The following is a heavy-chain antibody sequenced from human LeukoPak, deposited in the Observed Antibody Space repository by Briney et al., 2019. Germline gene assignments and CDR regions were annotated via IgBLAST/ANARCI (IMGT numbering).Heavy chain of an antibody. D-gene: IGHD5-12*01. CDR1: GVSISSYY. V-gene: IGHV4-59*01. CDR2: IYYSGST. J-gene: IGHJ4*02. Sequence: SETLSLTCTVSGVSISSYYLSWIRQPPGKGLEWIWDIYYSGSTNYNPSLKRRGTISVSTSNNQFPLKLISGPAAAPAVHYCERGEGYPYFDYWGQGTLVPVS. CDR3: ERGEGYPYFDY.